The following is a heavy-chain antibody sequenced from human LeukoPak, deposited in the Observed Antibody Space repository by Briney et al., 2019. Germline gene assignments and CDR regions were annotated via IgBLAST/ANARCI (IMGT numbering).Heavy chain of an antibody. Sequence: GGSLRLSCAASGFTFSSYSMNWVRQAPGKGLEWVSYISSSSSTIYYADSVKGRFTISRDNAKNSLYLQMNSLRAEDTAVYYCARSHYDILTGLPDYWGQGTLVTVSS. CDR1: GFTFSSYS. J-gene: IGHJ4*02. D-gene: IGHD3-9*01. V-gene: IGHV3-48*04. CDR2: ISSSSSTI. CDR3: ARSHYDILTGLPDY.